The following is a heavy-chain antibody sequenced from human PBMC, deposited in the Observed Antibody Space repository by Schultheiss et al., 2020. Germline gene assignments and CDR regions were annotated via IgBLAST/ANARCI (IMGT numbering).Heavy chain of an antibody. Sequence: GGSLRLSCAASGFTFSSYGMHWVRQAPGKGLEWVAVIWYDGSNKYYADSVKGRFTISRDNSKNTLYLQMNSLRAEDTAVYYCARDLGIVVVPSYYYGMDVWGQGTTVTVYS. CDR3: ARDLGIVVVPSYYYGMDV. D-gene: IGHD2-2*01. V-gene: IGHV3-33*01. CDR1: GFTFSSYG. J-gene: IGHJ6*02. CDR2: IWYDGSNK.